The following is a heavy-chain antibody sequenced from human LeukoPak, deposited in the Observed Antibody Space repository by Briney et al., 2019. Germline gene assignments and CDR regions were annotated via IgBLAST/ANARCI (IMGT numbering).Heavy chain of an antibody. CDR1: GYTFMIYE. D-gene: IGHD5-12*01. Sequence: GGSLRLSCAASGYTFMIYEMNWVRQAPGKGLEWVSYISPTGSTMYYADSVKGRFTISRDNAKNSLYLQMNILRAEDTAVYYCATLTVASPFDYWGQGALVTVSS. CDR2: ISPTGSTM. V-gene: IGHV3-48*03. J-gene: IGHJ4*02. CDR3: ATLTVASPFDY.